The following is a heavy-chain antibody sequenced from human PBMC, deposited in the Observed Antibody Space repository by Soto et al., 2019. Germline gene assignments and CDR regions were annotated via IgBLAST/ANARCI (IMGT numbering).Heavy chain of an antibody. D-gene: IGHD6-13*01. V-gene: IGHV4-30-4*01. CDR2: IYYSGST. CDR1: GGSISSGDYY. Sequence: KSSETLSLTCTVSGGSISSGDYYWSWIRQPPGKGLEWIGYIYYSGSTYYNPSLKSRVTISVDTSKNQFSLKLSSVTAADTAVYYCASRIAAAGTPLYWGQGTLVTVSS. CDR3: ASRIAAAGTPLY. J-gene: IGHJ4*02.